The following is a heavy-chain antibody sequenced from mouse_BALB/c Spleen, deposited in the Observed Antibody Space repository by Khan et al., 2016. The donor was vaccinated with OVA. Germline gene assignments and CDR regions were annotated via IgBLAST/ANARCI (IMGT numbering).Heavy chain of an antibody. CDR2: INPTTGYT. CDR3: ARSPTMIAQFSY. Sequence: QVQLQQSGAELAKPGASVKMSCKASGYTFTSYWMHWVKQRPGQGLEWIGFINPTTGYTEYNQKFKDKATLTADKSSSTAYMQLSSLKAEDSAVYYCARSPTMIAQFSYWGQGTLVTVSA. V-gene: IGHV1-7*01. D-gene: IGHD2-4*01. J-gene: IGHJ3*01. CDR1: GYTFTSYW.